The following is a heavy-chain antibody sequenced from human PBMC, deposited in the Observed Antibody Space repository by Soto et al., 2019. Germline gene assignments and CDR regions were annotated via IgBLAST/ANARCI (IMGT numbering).Heavy chain of an antibody. Sequence: SETLSLTCAVYGGSFSGYYWSWIRQPPVKGLEWIGEINHSGSTNYNPSLKSRVTISVDTSKNQFSLKLSSVTAADTAVYYCARGRRGATVTTSGYFDYWGQGTLVTVSS. CDR3: ARGRRGATVTTSGYFDY. V-gene: IGHV4-34*01. CDR1: GGSFSGYY. CDR2: INHSGST. D-gene: IGHD4-4*01. J-gene: IGHJ4*02.